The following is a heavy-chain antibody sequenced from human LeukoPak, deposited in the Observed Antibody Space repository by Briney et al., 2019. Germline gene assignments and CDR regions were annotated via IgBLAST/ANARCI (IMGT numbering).Heavy chain of an antibody. Sequence: PGGSLRLSCAASGFTFSSYGMHWVRQAPGKGLEWVAVIWYDGSNKYYADSVKGRFTISRDNSKNTLYLQMNSLRAEDTAVYYCARPLGGSYLWDYWGQGTLVTVSS. CDR1: GFTFSSYG. CDR2: IWYDGSNK. J-gene: IGHJ4*02. CDR3: ARPLGGSYLWDY. V-gene: IGHV3-33*01. D-gene: IGHD1-26*01.